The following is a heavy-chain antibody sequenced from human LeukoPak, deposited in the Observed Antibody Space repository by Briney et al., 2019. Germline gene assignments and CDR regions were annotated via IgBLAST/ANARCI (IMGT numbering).Heavy chain of an antibody. CDR2: IYSGGST. CDR3: AKGLYYDFWSGYPTFDY. V-gene: IGHV3-53*01. CDR1: GFTVSSNY. J-gene: IGHJ4*02. Sequence: PGGSLRLSCAASGFTVSSNYMSCVRHPPGKGLECVSVIYSGGSTYYADSVKGRFTISRDDSKNTLSLQMNSLRVEDTAVYYCAKGLYYDFWSGYPTFDYWGQGTLVTVSS. D-gene: IGHD3-3*01.